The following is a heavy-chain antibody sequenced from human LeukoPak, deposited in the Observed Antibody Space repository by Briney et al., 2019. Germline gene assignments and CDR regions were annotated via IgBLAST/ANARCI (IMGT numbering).Heavy chain of an antibody. J-gene: IGHJ6*02. CDR3: ARDAKDIVVVPAAYYYYGMDV. CDR2: ISSSGSTI. D-gene: IGHD2-2*01. CDR1: GFTFSDYY. Sequence: NPGGSLRLSCAASGFTFSDYYMSWIRQAPGKGLEWVSYISSSGSTIYYADSVKGRFTISMDNAKNSLYLQMNSLRAEDTAVYYCARDAKDIVVVPAAYYYYGMDVWGQETTVTVSS. V-gene: IGHV3-11*01.